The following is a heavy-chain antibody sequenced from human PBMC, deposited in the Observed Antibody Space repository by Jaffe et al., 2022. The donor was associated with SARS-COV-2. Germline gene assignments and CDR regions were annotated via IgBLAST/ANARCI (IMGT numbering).Heavy chain of an antibody. CDR3: ARHLDCSSTSCYVGNWFDP. Sequence: QLQLQESGPGLVKPSETLSLTCTVSGGSISSSSYYWGWIRQPPGKGLEWIGSIYYSGSTYYNPSLKSRVTISVDTSKNQFSLKLSSVTAADTAVYYCARHLDCSSTSCYVGNWFDPWGQGTLVTVSS. CDR2: IYYSGST. V-gene: IGHV4-39*01. J-gene: IGHJ5*02. D-gene: IGHD2-2*01. CDR1: GGSISSSSYY.